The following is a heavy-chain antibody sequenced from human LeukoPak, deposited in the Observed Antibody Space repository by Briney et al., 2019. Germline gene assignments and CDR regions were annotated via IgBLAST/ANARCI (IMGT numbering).Heavy chain of an antibody. J-gene: IGHJ6*03. CDR2: FDPEDGET. D-gene: IGHD3-3*01. Sequence: GASVKVSCKVSGYTLTELSMHWVRQAPGKGLVWMGGFDPEDGETIYAQKFQGRVTMTEDTSTDTAYMELSSLRSEDTAVYYCATVVIGSGYLGDYYYMDVWGKGTTVTVSS. CDR3: ATVVIGSGYLGDYYYMDV. CDR1: GYTLTELS. V-gene: IGHV1-24*01.